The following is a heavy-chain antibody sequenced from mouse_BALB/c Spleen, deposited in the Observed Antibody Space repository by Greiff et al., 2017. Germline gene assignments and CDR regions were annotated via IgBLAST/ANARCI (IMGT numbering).Heavy chain of an antibody. Sequence: EVQLQQSGPELVKPGASVKIPCKASGYTFTDYNMDWVKQSHGKSLEWIGDINPNNGGTSYNQKFKGKATLTVDKSSSTAYMELRSLTSEDSAVYYCASGLRLWYFDVWGAGTTVTVSS. V-gene: IGHV1-18*01. J-gene: IGHJ1*01. CDR1: GYTFTDYN. CDR3: ASGLRLWYFDV. CDR2: INPNNGGT. D-gene: IGHD2-2*01.